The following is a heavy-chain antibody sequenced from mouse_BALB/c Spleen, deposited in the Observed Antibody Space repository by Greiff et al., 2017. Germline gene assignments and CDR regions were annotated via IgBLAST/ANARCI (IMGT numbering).Heavy chain of an antibody. CDR3: TRWASYYRYGGAMDY. V-gene: IGHV1-15*01. Sequence: QVQLQQSGAELVRPGASVTLSCKASGYTFTDYEMHWVKQTPVHGLEWIGAIDPETGGTAYNQKFKGKATLTADKSSSTAYMELRSLTSEDSAVYYCTRWASYYRYGGAMDYWGQGTSVTVSS. D-gene: IGHD2-14*01. J-gene: IGHJ4*01. CDR1: GYTFTDYE. CDR2: IDPETGGT.